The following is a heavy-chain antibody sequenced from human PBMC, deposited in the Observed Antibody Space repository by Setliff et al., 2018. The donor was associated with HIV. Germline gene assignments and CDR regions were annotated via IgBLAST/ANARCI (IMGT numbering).Heavy chain of an antibody. V-gene: IGHV4-39*07. Sequence: SETLSLTCTVSGGSISSSSYYWGWIRQPPGKGLEWIGSIYYSGSTFYNPSLKSRVSISLDMSKNLFSLNLTSVTAADTAVYYCARDLGYCSGGSCYWYYWGQGTPVTVSS. CDR3: ARDLGYCSGGSCYWYY. D-gene: IGHD2-15*01. CDR2: IYYSGST. CDR1: GGSISSSSYY. J-gene: IGHJ4*02.